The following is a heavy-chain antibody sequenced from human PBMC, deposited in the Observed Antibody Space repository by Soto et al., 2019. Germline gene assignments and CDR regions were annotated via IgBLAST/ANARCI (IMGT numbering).Heavy chain of an antibody. V-gene: IGHV3-7*03. CDR1: GFRFRDYW. Sequence: GGSLRLSCAVSGFRFRDYWMRWVRQAPGKGLEWVGNIKQDESDKYYVDSVKGRFTISRDNAKNALYLQMNSLRVEDTAVYYCAAYCYTMTCTHFHGYSWGQGTQVTVSS. CDR2: IKQDESDK. CDR3: AAYCYTMTCTHFHGYS. D-gene: IGHD3-16*02. J-gene: IGHJ5*02.